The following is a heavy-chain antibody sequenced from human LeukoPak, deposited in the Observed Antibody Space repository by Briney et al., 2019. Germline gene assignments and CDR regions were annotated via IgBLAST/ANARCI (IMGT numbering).Heavy chain of an antibody. CDR2: IYYSGST. CDR3: ARDPALAVAGTFDY. Sequence: PSETLSLTCTVSGGSISSSSYYWGWIRQPPGKGLEWIGSIYYSGSTYYNPSLKSRVTISVDTSKNQFSLKLSSVTAADTAVYYCARDPALAVAGTFDYWGQGTLVTVSS. V-gene: IGHV4-39*07. D-gene: IGHD6-19*01. CDR1: GGSISSSSYY. J-gene: IGHJ4*02.